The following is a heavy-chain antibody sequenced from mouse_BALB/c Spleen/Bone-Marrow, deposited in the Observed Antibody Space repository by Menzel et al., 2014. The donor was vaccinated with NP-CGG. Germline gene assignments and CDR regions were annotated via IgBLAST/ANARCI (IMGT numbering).Heavy chain of an antibody. D-gene: IGHD2-4*01. Sequence: VKLVESGPGLVAPSQSLSITCTVSGFSLTGYGVSWVRQPPGKGLEWLGMIWGAGSTDYNSALKSRLSISQDNSKSQVFLKMDGLQTDDKARYYCARDSFLITRALDYWGQGTSVTVSS. CDR1: GFSLTGYG. CDR3: ARDSFLITRALDY. CDR2: IWGAGST. J-gene: IGHJ4*01. V-gene: IGHV2-6-7*01.